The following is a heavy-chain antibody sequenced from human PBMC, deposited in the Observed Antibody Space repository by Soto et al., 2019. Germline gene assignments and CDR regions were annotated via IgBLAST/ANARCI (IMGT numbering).Heavy chain of an antibody. CDR3: EVTTGY. J-gene: IGHJ4*02. D-gene: IGHD4-17*01. Sequence: QVQVVQSRAEVKKPGASVKVSCKTSGYTFTEYDINWVRQAPGQGLEYMGWVSPENRNAGYAPQFLGRVSVTTDTSINTVYLELTTLTYEDTAVYYCEVTTGYWGQGSMVTVSS. CDR1: GYTFTEYD. V-gene: IGHV1-8*01. CDR2: VSPENRNA.